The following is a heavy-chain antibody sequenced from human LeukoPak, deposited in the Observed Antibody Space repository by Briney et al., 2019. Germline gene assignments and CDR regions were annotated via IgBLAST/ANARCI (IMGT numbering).Heavy chain of an antibody. D-gene: IGHD6-19*01. V-gene: IGHV4-38-2*02. CDR3: ARDETYSSDWQPNHSYYYMDV. CDR1: DYSISNGYY. Sequence: SETLSLTCTVPDYSISNGYYWGWVRQPPGKGLGWIGSIYHSGSTHYNPSLKSRVTISVDTSKNQFSLKVNSVTAADTAEYFCARDETYSSDWQPNHSYYYMDVWGKGTTVIVSS. J-gene: IGHJ6*03. CDR2: IYHSGST.